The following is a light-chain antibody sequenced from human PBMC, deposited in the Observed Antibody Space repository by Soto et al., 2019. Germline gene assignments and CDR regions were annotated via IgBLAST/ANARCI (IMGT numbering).Light chain of an antibody. J-gene: IGKJ1*01. V-gene: IGKV1-39*01. CDR3: QQSYSTPWT. Sequence: DIQMTQPPSSLSASVGDIVTIPFRASQSISSYLNWYQQKPGKAPKLLIYAASSLQSGVPSRLSGSGSGTDFTLTISSLQPEDVATYYCQQSYSTPWTFGQGTKVDIK. CDR1: QSISSY. CDR2: AAS.